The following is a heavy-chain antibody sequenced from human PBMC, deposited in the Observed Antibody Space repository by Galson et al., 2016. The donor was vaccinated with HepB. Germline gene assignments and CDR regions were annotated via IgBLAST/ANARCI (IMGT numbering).Heavy chain of an antibody. CDR2: IRTTRNNYET. D-gene: IGHD3-3*01. J-gene: IGHJ5*02. V-gene: IGHV3-73*01. Sequence: SLRLSCAASGFTFSDSAVHWVRQSSGRGLEWVAYIRTTRNNYETSFAASLRGRFTISRDDSQSTAYLRMNSLTTDDTAVYYCIRHRELEKPDAWGQGTLVTVSS. CDR1: GFTFSDSA. CDR3: IRHRELEKPDA.